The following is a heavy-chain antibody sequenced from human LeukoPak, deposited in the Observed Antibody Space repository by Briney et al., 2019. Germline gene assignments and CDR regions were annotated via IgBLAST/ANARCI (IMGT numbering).Heavy chain of an antibody. D-gene: IGHD1-26*01. CDR1: GFTFSSYS. CDR2: ISSSSSYI. V-gene: IGHV3-21*01. Sequence: GGPLRLSCAASGFTFSSYSMSWVRQAPGKGVEWVSSISSSSSYIYYADSVRGRFTISRDNAKNSLYLQMNSLRAEDTAVYYCARGSSSGSYYGKVDSVDYWGQGTLVTVSS. J-gene: IGHJ4*02. CDR3: ARGSSSGSYYGKVDSVDY.